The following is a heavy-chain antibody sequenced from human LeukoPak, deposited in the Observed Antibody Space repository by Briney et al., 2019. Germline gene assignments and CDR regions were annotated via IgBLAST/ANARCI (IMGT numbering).Heavy chain of an antibody. CDR2: INPNNGDT. CDR1: GHTFTGYY. J-gene: IGHJ3*02. Sequence: ASVTLSCKASGHTFTGYYIHWVRQAPGQGLEWMGRINPNNGDTNYAKKFQGRVTMTRDMSMSTAYMELSRLRSVDTAVYYCAGEDNSSGYRPFDIWGQGTMVSVRS. CDR3: AGEDNSSGYRPFDI. D-gene: IGHD3-22*01. V-gene: IGHV1-2*06.